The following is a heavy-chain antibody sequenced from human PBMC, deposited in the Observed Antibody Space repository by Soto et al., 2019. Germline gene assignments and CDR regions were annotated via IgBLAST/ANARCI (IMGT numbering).Heavy chain of an antibody. CDR1: GGSISDDTYY. D-gene: IGHD1-26*01. Sequence: QLQLQESGPGLVKPSETLSLTCTVSGGSISDDTYYWGWIRQPPGKGLEWIGSMYYSGTSSYNPSPTSRVTMPGHTSKNHSPLRLPSVTAADTAAYHCAGLPCHSPHCVPLPPSGQGTLVTVSS. V-gene: IGHV4-39*02. J-gene: IGHJ5*02. CDR2: MYYSGTS. CDR3: AGLPCHSPHCVPLPP.